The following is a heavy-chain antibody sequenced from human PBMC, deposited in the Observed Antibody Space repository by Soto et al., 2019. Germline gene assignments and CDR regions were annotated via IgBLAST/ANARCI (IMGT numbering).Heavy chain of an antibody. CDR2: ISANGGVT. J-gene: IGHJ5*01. CDR1: GFTFSTYD. V-gene: IGHV3-23*01. Sequence: GVSLRLSCAASGFTFSTYDMSCGRQAPGKGLEWVAVISANGGVTYHTDSVKGRFTISRDNSKNTLFLQMSSVRVEDTALYYCTKRLGSTAKTYGESWGDGTLVTVSP. CDR3: TKRLGSTAKTYGES. D-gene: IGHD1-1*01.